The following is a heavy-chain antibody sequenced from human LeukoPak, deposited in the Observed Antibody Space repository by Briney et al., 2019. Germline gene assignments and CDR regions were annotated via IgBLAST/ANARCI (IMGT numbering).Heavy chain of an antibody. D-gene: IGHD3-3*01. J-gene: IGHJ6*03. V-gene: IGHV4-39*01. CDR1: GGSISSSSYY. Sequence: PSETLSLTCTVSGGSISSSSYYWGWIRQPPGKGLEWIGSIYYSGSTYYNPSLKSRVTISVDTSKNQFSLKLSSVTAADTAVYYCARHGLKEAPRRLRFLEWSEDYYYMDVWGKGTTVTVSS. CDR3: ARHGLKEAPRRLRFLEWSEDYYYMDV. CDR2: IYYSGST.